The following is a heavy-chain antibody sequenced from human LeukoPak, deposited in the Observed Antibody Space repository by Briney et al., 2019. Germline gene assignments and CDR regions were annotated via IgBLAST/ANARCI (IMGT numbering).Heavy chain of an antibody. D-gene: IGHD2-2*01. V-gene: IGHV3-30*02. J-gene: IGHJ4*02. CDR2: IRYDGSNK. CDR1: GFTFSSYG. Sequence: GGSLRLSCAASGFTFSSYGMHWVRQAPGKGLEWVAFIRYDGSNKYYADSVKGRSTISRDNSKNTLYLQMNSLRAEDTAVYYCAKDLHIVVVPAATIDYWGQGTLVTVSS. CDR3: AKDLHIVVVPAATIDY.